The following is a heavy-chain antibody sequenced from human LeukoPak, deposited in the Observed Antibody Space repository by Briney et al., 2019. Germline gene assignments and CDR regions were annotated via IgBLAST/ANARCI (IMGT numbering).Heavy chain of an antibody. Sequence: PGGSLRLSCAASGFSFSNYAMNWVRQAPGKGLEWVSGVSGSGGSTKYADSVKGRFTISRDNSKNTLYLQMSSLRVEDTAVYYCARPLDYGDYVPLDYWGQGTLVTVSS. D-gene: IGHD4-17*01. CDR3: ARPLDYGDYVPLDY. J-gene: IGHJ4*02. V-gene: IGHV3-23*01. CDR1: GFSFSNYA. CDR2: VSGSGGST.